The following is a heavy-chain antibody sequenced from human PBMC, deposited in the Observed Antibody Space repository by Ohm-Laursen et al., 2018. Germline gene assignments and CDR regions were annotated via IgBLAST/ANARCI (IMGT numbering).Heavy chain of an antibody. CDR3: ASRSWIAAAGTYNWFDP. D-gene: IGHD6-13*01. J-gene: IGHJ5*02. CDR2: ISSSGSTI. CDR1: GFTFSDYY. Sequence: SLRLSCTASGFTFSDYYMSWIRQAPGKGLEWVSYISSSGSTIYYADSVKGRFTISRDNAKNSLYLQMNSLRAEDTAVYYCASRSWIAAAGTYNWFDPWSQGTLVTVSS. V-gene: IGHV3-11*01.